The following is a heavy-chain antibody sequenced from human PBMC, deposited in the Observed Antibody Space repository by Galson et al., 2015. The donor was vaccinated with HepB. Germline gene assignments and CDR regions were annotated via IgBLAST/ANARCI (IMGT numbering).Heavy chain of an antibody. CDR1: GYSFTSYW. CDR3: ARRAYCSSTSCYPNYWDFEL. Sequence: QSGAEVKKPGESLRISCKGSGYSFTSYWISWVRQMPGKGLEWMGRIDPSDSYTNYSPSFQGHVTISADKSISTAYLQWSSLKASDTAMYYCARRAYCSSTSCYPNYWDFELWGRGTLVTVSS. V-gene: IGHV5-10-1*01. J-gene: IGHJ2*01. CDR2: IDPSDSYT. D-gene: IGHD2-2*01.